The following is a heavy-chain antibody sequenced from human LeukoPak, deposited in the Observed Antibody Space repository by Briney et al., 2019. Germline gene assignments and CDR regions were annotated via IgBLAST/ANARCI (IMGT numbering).Heavy chain of an antibody. Sequence: GALRPSCAASGFPFSKSYMSWIRPASGEGLEWVGNINQDGSEKYYGDSVKDRFTISRDNAKNSLYLQMNSLRAEDAAVYYCTRENWHLDYWGQGNLVTVSS. J-gene: IGHJ4*02. CDR1: GFPFSKSY. CDR2: INQDGSEK. CDR3: TRENWHLDY. V-gene: IGHV3-7*01.